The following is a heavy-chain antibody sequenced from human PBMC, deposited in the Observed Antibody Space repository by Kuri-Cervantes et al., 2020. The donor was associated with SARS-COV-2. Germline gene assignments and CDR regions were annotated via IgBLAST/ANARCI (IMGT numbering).Heavy chain of an antibody. Sequence: GGSLRLSCAASDYTFTNYGMHWVRQAPGKGLEWVAVISFDGSKRYFGDSVKGRFTISRDNSNNTLYLQMNSLRPEDTAVYYCAQDVQYCTRTSCSHYDYYGMDVWGQGTTVTSP. CDR3: AQDVQYCTRTSCSHYDYYGMDV. D-gene: IGHD2-2*01. V-gene: IGHV3-30*18. CDR2: ISFDGSKR. J-gene: IGHJ6*02. CDR1: DYTFTNYG.